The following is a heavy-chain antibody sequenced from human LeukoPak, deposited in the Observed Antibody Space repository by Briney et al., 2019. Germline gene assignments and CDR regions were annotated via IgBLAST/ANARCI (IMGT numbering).Heavy chain of an antibody. Sequence: GGSLILSCAASGFTFSSYGMHWVRRAPGKGLEWVAVIWYDGSNKYYADSVKGRFTISRDNSKNTLYLQMNSLRAGDTAVYYCAGGSSWYRGIDYWGQGTLVTVSS. CDR1: GFTFSSYG. J-gene: IGHJ4*02. D-gene: IGHD6-13*01. V-gene: IGHV3-33*01. CDR3: AGGSSWYRGIDY. CDR2: IWYDGSNK.